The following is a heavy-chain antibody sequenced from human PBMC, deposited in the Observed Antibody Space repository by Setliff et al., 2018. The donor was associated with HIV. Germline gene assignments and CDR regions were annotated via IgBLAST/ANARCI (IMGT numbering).Heavy chain of an antibody. J-gene: IGHJ5*01. V-gene: IGHV3-53*01. CDR2: LYSGGST. Sequence: PGGSLRLSCAASGFTVTGNYMSWVRQAPGKGLDWVSVLYSGGSTYYADSVKGRFTISRDNAKNSLYLQMNSLRAEDTAIYYCARGWFDSWGQGTLVTVSS. CDR3: ARGWFDS. CDR1: GFTVTGNY.